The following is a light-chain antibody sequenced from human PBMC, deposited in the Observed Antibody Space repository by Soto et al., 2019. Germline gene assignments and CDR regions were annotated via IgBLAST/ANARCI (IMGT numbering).Light chain of an antibody. CDR2: GAS. Sequence: EIVLTQSPGTLSLSPGERATLSCRASQSVSSSDLAWYQQKPGQAPRLLIYGASSRATGVPDRFSGSGSGRDFTLTISRLEPGDFSVNYCQKYGSSPPWTFGQGTKVEIK. CDR3: QKYGSSPPWT. J-gene: IGKJ1*01. V-gene: IGKV3-20*01. CDR1: QSVSSSD.